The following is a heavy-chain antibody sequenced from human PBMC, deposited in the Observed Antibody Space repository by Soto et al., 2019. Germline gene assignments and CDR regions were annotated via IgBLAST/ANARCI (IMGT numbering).Heavy chain of an antibody. CDR2: IYYSGST. D-gene: IGHD3-10*01. CDR1: GGSISSSSYY. V-gene: IGHV4-39*01. CDR3: ARHVTMVRRFDP. Sequence: SETLSLTCTVSGGSISSSSYYWGWIRQPPGKGLEWIGSIYYSGSTYYNPSLKSRVTISVDTSKNQFSLKLSSVTAADTAAYYCARHVTMVRRFDPWGQGTLVTVSS. J-gene: IGHJ5*02.